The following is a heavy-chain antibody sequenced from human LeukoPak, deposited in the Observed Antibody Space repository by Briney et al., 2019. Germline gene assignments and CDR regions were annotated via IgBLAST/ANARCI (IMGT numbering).Heavy chain of an antibody. V-gene: IGHV4-59*08. CDR1: ARSISSYY. J-gene: IGHJ4*02. D-gene: IGHD3-16*02. Sequence: SETRSLTCTVAARSISSYYWSWIRQPPGKGLEWIGYIYYSGSTNYNPSLKSRVTISVDTSKNQFSLKLSAVTAADTAVYYCATAGYDYVWGSYRYDYWGQGTLVTVSS. CDR3: ATAGYDYVWGSYRYDY. CDR2: IYYSGST.